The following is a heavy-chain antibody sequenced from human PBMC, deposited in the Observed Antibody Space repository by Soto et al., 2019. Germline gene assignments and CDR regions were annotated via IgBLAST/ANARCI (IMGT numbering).Heavy chain of an antibody. D-gene: IGHD2-21*02. V-gene: IGHV3-30-3*01. J-gene: IGHJ4*02. CDR2: ISYDGNDK. CDR1: GFIFSPYT. CDR3: ARGGGFCGADCYKGGIDY. Sequence: GGSLRLSCAASGFIFSPYTMHWVRQTPGKGLEWVAVISYDGNDKYYADSVKGRFTISRDNSKNTLYLQMNSLRAEDTALYYCARGGGFCGADCYKGGIDYWGQGTLVTVSS.